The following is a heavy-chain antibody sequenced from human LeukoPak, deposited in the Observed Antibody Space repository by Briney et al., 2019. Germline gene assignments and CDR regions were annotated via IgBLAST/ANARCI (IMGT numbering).Heavy chain of an antibody. CDR1: GFTFSSYA. Sequence: PGGSLRLSCAASGFTFSSYAMSWVRQAPEKGLEWVSAISGSGGSTYYADSVKGRFTISRDNSKNTLYLQMNSLRAEDTAVYYCAKDPLSWPMSITMIVVVTHPPDYWGQGTLVTVSS. CDR2: ISGSGGST. CDR3: AKDPLSWPMSITMIVVVTHPPDY. V-gene: IGHV3-23*01. D-gene: IGHD3-22*01. J-gene: IGHJ4*02.